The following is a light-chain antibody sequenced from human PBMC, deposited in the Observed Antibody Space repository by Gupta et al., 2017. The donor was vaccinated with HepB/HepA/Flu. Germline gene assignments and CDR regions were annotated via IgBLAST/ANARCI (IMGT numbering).Light chain of an antibody. CDR3: AAWDDNLSGVV. CDR2: RNN. V-gene: IGLV1-47*01. Sequence: QSVLTQPPSASGTPGQRVTISCSGSSSNIGSNYVYWYQQLPGTAPKLLIYRNNQRPSGVPDRFSGSKSGTSASLAISGLQSEDEADYDCAAWDDNLSGVVFGGGTKLTVL. CDR1: SSNIGSNY. J-gene: IGLJ3*02.